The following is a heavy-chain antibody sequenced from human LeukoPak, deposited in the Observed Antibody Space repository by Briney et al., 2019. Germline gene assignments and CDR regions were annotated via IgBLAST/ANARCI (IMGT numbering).Heavy chain of an antibody. V-gene: IGHV5-51*01. Sequence: GESLKISCKGSGYSFTNYWIAWVRQVPGKGLEWMGIIWPDDSDKRYSPSFQGQVTISADKSISTAYLQWSSLEASDTAMYYCARQGKDGYRVVDYWGQGTLVTVSS. J-gene: IGHJ4*02. CDR2: IWPDDSDK. D-gene: IGHD5-24*01. CDR1: GYSFTNYW. CDR3: ARQGKDGYRVVDY.